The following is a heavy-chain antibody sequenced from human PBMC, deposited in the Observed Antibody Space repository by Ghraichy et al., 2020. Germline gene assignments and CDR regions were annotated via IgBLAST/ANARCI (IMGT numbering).Heavy chain of an antibody. V-gene: IGHV4-34*01. J-gene: IGHJ4*02. D-gene: IGHD6-19*01. CDR1: GGPFRNYY. CDR3: ARGGYSSGWWLDY. CDR2: INHSGSA. Sequence: SQTLSLTCAVSGGPFRNYYWNWIRQSPGKGLEWIGEINHSGSARYNPSLKSRVNISIDTSNNQISLRLNSMTAADTAVYYCARGGYSSGWWLDYWGQGTLVTVSS.